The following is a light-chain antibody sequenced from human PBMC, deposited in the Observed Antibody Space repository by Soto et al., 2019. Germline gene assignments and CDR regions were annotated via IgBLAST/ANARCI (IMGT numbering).Light chain of an antibody. CDR2: AAS. J-gene: IGKJ1*01. CDR3: QQSYSTPWT. CDR1: QSISNY. Sequence: DIVMTQSPSSLSASVGDRVTITCRASQSISNYLNWYQQKPGKAPKLLIYAASSLQSGVPSRFSGSGSGTDFTLTISSLQPEDFETYYCQQSYSTPWTFGQGTKVDI. V-gene: IGKV1-39*01.